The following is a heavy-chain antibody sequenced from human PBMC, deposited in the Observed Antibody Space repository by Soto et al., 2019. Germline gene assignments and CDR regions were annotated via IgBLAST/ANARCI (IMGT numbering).Heavy chain of an antibody. V-gene: IGHV4-31*03. CDR1: GGSISSGGYY. Sequence: SETLSLTCTVSGGSISSGGYYWSWIRQHPGKGLEWIGYIYYSGSTYYNPSLKSRVTISVDTSKNQFSLKLSSVTAADTAVYYCARCRTNLGYSGYDDRTPIHYFDYWGQGTLVTVSS. CDR2: IYYSGST. J-gene: IGHJ4*02. D-gene: IGHD5-12*01. CDR3: ARCRTNLGYSGYDDRTPIHYFDY.